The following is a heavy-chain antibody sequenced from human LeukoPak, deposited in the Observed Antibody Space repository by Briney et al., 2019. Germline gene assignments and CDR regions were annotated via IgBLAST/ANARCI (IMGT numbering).Heavy chain of an antibody. CDR1: GFTLCYFC. Sequence: GGALRLSFVASGFTLCYFCKPWGRQTSGEGLEWGSLISGDGGSTYYADSVKGRFTISRDNSKNSLYLQMNSLRTEDTALYYCAKDIAAAGYYFDYWGQGTLVTVSS. J-gene: IGHJ4*02. CDR3: AKDIAAAGYYFDY. CDR2: ISGDGGST. D-gene: IGHD6-13*01. V-gene: IGHV3-43*02.